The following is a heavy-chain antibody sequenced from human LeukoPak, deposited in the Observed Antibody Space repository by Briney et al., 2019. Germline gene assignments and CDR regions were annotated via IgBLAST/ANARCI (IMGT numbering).Heavy chain of an antibody. Sequence: GWSLRLSCAASGFTVRSNYVSWVRQAPGTGMEWVSVVYSDGSTYYADSVKGRFTISRDNSKNTLYLQMNSLRAEDTAIYYCAKTSRGNSGYDSPFDYWGRGTLVTVSS. CDR1: GFTVRSNY. D-gene: IGHD5-12*01. CDR3: AKTSRGNSGYDSPFDY. CDR2: VYSDGST. J-gene: IGHJ4*02. V-gene: IGHV3-53*01.